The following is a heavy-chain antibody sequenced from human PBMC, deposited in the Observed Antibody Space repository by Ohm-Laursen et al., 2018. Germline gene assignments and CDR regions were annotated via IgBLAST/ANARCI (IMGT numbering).Heavy chain of an antibody. D-gene: IGHD3-10*01. CDR3: AREGPRAISYYGSGSSDYYYYGLDV. Sequence: SLRLSCAASGFTLSSYDMNWVRQAPGKGLEWVSVIYSGGSTYYADSVKGRFTISRDNAKNSLHLQMNSLRAEDTAVYYCAREGPRAISYYGSGSSDYYYYGLDVWGQGTTVTVSS. CDR1: GFTLSSYD. CDR2: IYSGGST. J-gene: IGHJ6*02. V-gene: IGHV3-66*01.